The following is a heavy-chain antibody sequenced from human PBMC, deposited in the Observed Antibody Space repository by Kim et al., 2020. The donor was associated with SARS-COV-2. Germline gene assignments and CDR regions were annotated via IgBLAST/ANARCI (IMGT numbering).Heavy chain of an antibody. CDR3: ARVYSGKWLIHRQPDAFDI. CDR1: GGSISSGGYY. J-gene: IGHJ3*02. Sequence: SETLSLTCTVSGGSISSGGYYWSWIRQHPGKGLEWIGYIYYSGSTYYNPSLKSRVTISVDTSKNQFSLKLSSVTAADTAVYYCARVYSGKWLIHRQPDAFDIWGQGTMVTVSS. CDR2: IYYSGST. D-gene: IGHD1-26*01. V-gene: IGHV4-31*03.